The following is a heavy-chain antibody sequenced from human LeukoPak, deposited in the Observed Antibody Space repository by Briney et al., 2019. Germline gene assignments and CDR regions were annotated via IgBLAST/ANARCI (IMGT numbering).Heavy chain of an antibody. J-gene: IGHJ6*02. V-gene: IGHV3-49*04. CDR1: GFTFGDYP. Sequence: GGSLRLFCAASGFTFGDYPVSWVRQAGGRGRGWVVFIRGKTYAGTTECAAAVKGRFTISRVDSKSIAYLQMSSLKTDDTAVYFWTSSMRAGYYYYGIDVWGQGTTVTVSS. CDR2: IRGKTYAGTT. CDR3: TSSMRAGYYYYGIDV.